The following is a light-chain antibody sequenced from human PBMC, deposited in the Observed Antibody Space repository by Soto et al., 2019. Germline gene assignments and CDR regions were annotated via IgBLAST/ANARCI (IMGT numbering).Light chain of an antibody. CDR1: SSDLGDYNY. CDR3: SSYTSSSTPVV. Sequence: QSVLTQPASVSESPGQSITISCTGTSSDLGDYNYVSWYQQHPGKAPKLMISDVSDRPSGVSTRFSGSKSGNTASLTISGLQAEDEADYYCSSYTSSSTPVVFGGGTQLTV. CDR2: DVS. J-gene: IGLJ2*01. V-gene: IGLV2-14*01.